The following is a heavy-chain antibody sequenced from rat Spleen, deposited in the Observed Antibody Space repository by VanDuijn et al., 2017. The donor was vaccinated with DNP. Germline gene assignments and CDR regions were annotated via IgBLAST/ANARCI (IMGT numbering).Heavy chain of an antibody. J-gene: IGHJ3*01. V-gene: IGHV5-22*01. Sequence: EVQLVESGGGLVQPGRSLKLSCAASGFTFSDYYMAWVRQAPTKGLEWVAYISYDGGRTYYGDSVKGRFTISRDNAKTTLYLQMHSLRSEDMATYYCARPMDYYSGGFAYWGQGTLVTVSS. CDR3: ARPMDYYSGGFAY. CDR2: ISYDGGRT. D-gene: IGHD1-1*01. CDR1: GFTFSDYY.